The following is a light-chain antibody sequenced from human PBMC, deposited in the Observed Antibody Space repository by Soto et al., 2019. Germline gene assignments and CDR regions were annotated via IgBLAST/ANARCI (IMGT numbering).Light chain of an antibody. CDR1: QGIAPY. V-gene: IGKV1-27*01. J-gene: IGKJ4*01. Sequence: DVQMTQSPSSLSAFVGDRVTITCRASQGIAPYLAWFQQKPGKVPKLLIYATSTLQSVVPSRFSGSGSGTDFTLTITGLQPEDVGTYYCQKYNSAPLTFGGGTKVEIK. CDR2: ATS. CDR3: QKYNSAPLT.